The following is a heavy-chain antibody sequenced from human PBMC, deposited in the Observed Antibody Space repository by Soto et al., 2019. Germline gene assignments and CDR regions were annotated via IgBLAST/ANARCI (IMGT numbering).Heavy chain of an antibody. J-gene: IGHJ4*02. CDR2: VNPILSLS. D-gene: IGHD3-10*01. Sequence: QVQLVQSGAEVKRPGSSVKVSCKASGDTFSFYSINWVRQAPGLGLEWMGGVNPILSLSNYAQRFQGRVTMTADKSTSTAYMVISSLRSEATAIYYCATSYGSGYRAFDYWGQGAQVIVSS. CDR3: ATSYGSGYRAFDY. V-gene: IGHV1-69*02. CDR1: GDTFSFYS.